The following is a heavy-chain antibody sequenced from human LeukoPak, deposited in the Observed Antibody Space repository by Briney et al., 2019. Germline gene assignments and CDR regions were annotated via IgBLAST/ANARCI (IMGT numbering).Heavy chain of an antibody. D-gene: IGHD1-26*01. J-gene: IGHJ4*02. V-gene: IGHV1-18*01. Sequence: ASVKVSCKASGYTFTSYGISLVRQAPGQGLEWMGWISAYNGNTNYAQNLQGRVTMTTDTSTSTAYMELRSLTSDDTAVYYCASLVGATTSFDYWGQGTLVTVSS. CDR3: ASLVGATTSFDY. CDR1: GYTFTSYG. CDR2: ISAYNGNT.